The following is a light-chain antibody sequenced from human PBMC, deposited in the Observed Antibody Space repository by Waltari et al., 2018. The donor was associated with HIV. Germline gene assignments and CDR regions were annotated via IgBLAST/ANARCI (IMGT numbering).Light chain of an antibody. CDR3: ATWDDSLSALWV. V-gene: IGLV1-47*01. CDR1: SSNIGSNY. CDR2: RNN. J-gene: IGLJ3*02. Sequence: QSVLTQPPSASGTPGQRVTISCSGNSSNIGSNYVYWYQQLPGTTPRLLFFRNNHSPAGLPDRFSGSKSGTSASLAISGLRSEDEADYFCATWDDSLSALWVFGGGTKLTVL.